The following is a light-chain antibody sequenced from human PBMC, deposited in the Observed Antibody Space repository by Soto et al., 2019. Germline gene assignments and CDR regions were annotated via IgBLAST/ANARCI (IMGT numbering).Light chain of an antibody. CDR3: ASQAGRKNII. J-gene: IGLJ2*01. V-gene: IGLV2-8*01. CDR2: EVN. Sequence: QSVLTQPPSASGSPGRSVTISCTGTSSDIGGYNYVSWYQQHPGKAPKLMIYEVNKRPSGVPDRFSGSKSGNTASLTVSGLQAEDDADYYCASQAGRKNIIFGGGTKVTVL. CDR1: SSDIGGYNY.